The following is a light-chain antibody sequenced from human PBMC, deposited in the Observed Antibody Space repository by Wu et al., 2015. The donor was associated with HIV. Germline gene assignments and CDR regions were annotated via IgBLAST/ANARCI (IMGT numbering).Light chain of an antibody. V-gene: IGKV3-20*01. J-gene: IGKJ5*01. CDR3: QQYGSSPIT. CDR1: HNINNRY. CDR2: NAI. Sequence: IVLRQSPGTLSLSPGERAIFSCRASHNINNRYLAWYQQKLGQAPRLLISNAIIRATGIPDRFSGFASGTDFSLIISTLEPEDFAVYYCQQYGSSPITFGQGTRLEIK.